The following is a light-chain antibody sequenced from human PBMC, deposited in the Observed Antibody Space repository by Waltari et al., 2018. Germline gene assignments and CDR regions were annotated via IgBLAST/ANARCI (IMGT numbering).Light chain of an antibody. J-gene: IGKJ5*01. V-gene: IGKV3-15*01. CDR3: QQYLQWPPAIS. CDR2: GAS. CDR1: RNIDTR. Sequence: ILLTQSPATLSVSPGERATFSCRASRNIDTRLALYQHKTGQAPRLLIYGASTTDADIPARFSGSGFETDFSLTINGLQSEDFAVYYCQQYLQWPPAISFGPGTRLDFK.